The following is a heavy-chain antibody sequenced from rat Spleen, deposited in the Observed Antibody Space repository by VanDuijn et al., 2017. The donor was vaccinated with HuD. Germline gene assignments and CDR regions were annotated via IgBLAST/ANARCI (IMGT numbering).Heavy chain of an antibody. CDR3: ARRHYGYTDYFDY. CDR2: ISSDGGRN. J-gene: IGHJ2*01. Sequence: EVQLVESGGGLVQPGRSLKLSCAASGFNFNDYWMGWVRQAPTKGLEWVATISSDGGRNFYRDSVKGRFTISRDNAKSTLSLQMDSLRSEDTATYYCARRHYGYTDYFDYWGQGVMVTVSS. CDR1: GFNFNDYW. D-gene: IGHD1-9*01. V-gene: IGHV5-29*01.